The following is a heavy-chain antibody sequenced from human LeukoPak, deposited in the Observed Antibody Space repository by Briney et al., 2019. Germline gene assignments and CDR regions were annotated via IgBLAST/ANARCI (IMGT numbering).Heavy chain of an antibody. CDR2: IYYSGST. CDR3: ARTFWSGSTYYYYMDV. J-gene: IGHJ6*03. V-gene: IGHV4-59*01. Sequence: KTSETLSLTCTVSGGSISSYYWSWIRQPPGKGLEWIGYIYYSGSTNYNPSLKSRVTISVDTSKNQFSLKLSSVTAADTAVYYCARTFWSGSTYYYYMDVWGKGTTVTVSS. D-gene: IGHD3-3*01. CDR1: GGSISSYY.